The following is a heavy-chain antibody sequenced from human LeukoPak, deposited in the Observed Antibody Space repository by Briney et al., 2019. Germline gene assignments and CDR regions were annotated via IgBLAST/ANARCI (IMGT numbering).Heavy chain of an antibody. CDR2: IKTSGST. CDR1: GGSLSTYY. D-gene: IGHD3-9*01. CDR3: ARRRTYYDILTGYYNAIDY. V-gene: IGHV4-4*07. J-gene: IGHJ4*02. Sequence: SETLSLTCTVSGGSLSTYYWSWIRQPVGKGLEWIGHIKTSGSTHYNPSLRSRITMSVDTSKNQFSLNLSSVTAADTAVYYCARRRTYYDILTGYYNAIDYWGQGTLVTVSS.